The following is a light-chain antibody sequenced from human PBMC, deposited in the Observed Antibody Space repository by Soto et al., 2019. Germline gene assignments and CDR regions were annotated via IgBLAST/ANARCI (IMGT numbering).Light chain of an antibody. J-gene: IGKJ5*01. Sequence: EIVLTQSPATLSLSPGERATLSCRASQSVSSSLAWYQQKPGQAPRLLIYDASNRATGIPARFSGSGSGTDFTLTISSVEPEYFAVYYCQQRSNWPKVTFAQATRLEIK. V-gene: IGKV3-11*01. CDR2: DAS. CDR3: QQRSNWPKVT. CDR1: QSVSSS.